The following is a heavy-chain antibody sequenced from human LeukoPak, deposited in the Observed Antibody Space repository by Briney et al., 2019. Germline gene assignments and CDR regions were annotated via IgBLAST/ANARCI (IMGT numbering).Heavy chain of an antibody. Sequence: PSETLSLTCTVSGGSISSSSYYWGWIRPPPGKGLEWIGSIYYSGSTYYNPSLKSRVTISVDTSKNQFSLKLSSVTAADTAVYYCARRNTGYYDFWSGYHTLNWFDPWGQGTLVTVSS. J-gene: IGHJ5*02. V-gene: IGHV4-39*01. D-gene: IGHD3-3*01. CDR3: ARRNTGYYDFWSGYHTLNWFDP. CDR1: GGSISSSSYY. CDR2: IYYSGST.